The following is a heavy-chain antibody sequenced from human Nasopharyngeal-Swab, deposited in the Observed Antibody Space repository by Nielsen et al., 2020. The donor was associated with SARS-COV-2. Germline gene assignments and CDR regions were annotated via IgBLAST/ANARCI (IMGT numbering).Heavy chain of an antibody. D-gene: IGHD6-19*01. CDR3: ASSSGWYSG. V-gene: IGHV3-74*01. CDR2: INSDGSST. Sequence: VRQAPGKGLVWVSRINSDGSSTSYADSVKGRFTISRDNAKNTLYLQMNSLRVEDTAVYYCASSSGWYSGWGQGTLVTVSS. J-gene: IGHJ4*02.